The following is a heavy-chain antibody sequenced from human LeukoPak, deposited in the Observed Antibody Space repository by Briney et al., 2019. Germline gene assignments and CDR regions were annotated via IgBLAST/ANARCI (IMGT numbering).Heavy chain of an antibody. J-gene: IGHJ6*03. V-gene: IGHV1-69*06. D-gene: IGHD6-13*01. CDR3: ASPLHLYSSSWYNYENYYMDV. Sequence: SVKVSCKASGGTFSSYAISWVRQAPGQGLEWMGGIIPIFGTANYAQKFQGRVTITADKSTSTAYMELSSLRSEDTAVYYCASPLHLYSSSWYNYENYYMDVWGKGTTVTVSS. CDR1: GGTFSSYA. CDR2: IIPIFGTA.